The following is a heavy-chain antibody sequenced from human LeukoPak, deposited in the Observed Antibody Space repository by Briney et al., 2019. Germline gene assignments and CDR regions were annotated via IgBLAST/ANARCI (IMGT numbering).Heavy chain of an antibody. V-gene: IGHV1-69*04. CDR3: ARDAVVTAIRQWFDP. D-gene: IGHD2-21*02. CDR1: GGTFSSYA. J-gene: IGHJ5*02. Sequence: ASVKVSCKASGGTFSSYAISWVRQAPGQGLEWMGRITPILGIANYAQKFQGRVTITADKSTSTAYMELSSLRSEDTAVYYCARDAVVTAIRQWFDPWGQGTLVTVSS. CDR2: ITPILGIA.